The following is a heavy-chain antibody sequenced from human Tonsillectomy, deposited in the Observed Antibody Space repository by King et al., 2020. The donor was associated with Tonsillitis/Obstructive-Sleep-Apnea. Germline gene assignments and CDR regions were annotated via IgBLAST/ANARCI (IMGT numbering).Heavy chain of an antibody. J-gene: IGHJ6*03. CDR2: INHSGST. CDR1: GGSFSGSY. V-gene: IGHV4-34*01. D-gene: IGHD2-15*01. CDR3: ARGDIVVVVAARDYYYYMDV. Sequence: VQLQQWGAGLLKPSETLSLTCAVYGGSFSGSYWSWIRQPPGKGLEWIGEINHSGSTNYNPSLKSRVTISVDTSKNQFSLKLSSVTAADTAVYYCARGDIVVVVAARDYYYYMDVWGNGTTVTVSS.